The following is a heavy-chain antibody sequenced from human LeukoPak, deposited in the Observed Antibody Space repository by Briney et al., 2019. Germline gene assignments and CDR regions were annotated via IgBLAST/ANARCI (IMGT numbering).Heavy chain of an antibody. D-gene: IGHD6-19*01. J-gene: IGHJ4*02. CDR3: ARGLDAVAGTPFDY. CDR2: INHSGST. V-gene: IGHV4-34*01. CDR1: GGSFSGYY. Sequence: SETLSLTCAVYGGSFSGYYWSWIRQPPGKGLEWIGEINHSGSTNYNPSLKSRVTISVDTSKNQFSLKLSSVTAADTAVYYCARGLDAVAGTPFDYWGQGTLVTISS.